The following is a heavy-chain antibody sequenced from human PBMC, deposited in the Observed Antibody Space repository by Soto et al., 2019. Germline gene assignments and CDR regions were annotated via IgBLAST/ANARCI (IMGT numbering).Heavy chain of an antibody. CDR3: TTSSSLYSYGQHDY. CDR1: GFTFTDAW. J-gene: IGHJ4*02. CDR2: IKSKTDGGTT. D-gene: IGHD5-18*01. V-gene: IGHV3-15*01. Sequence: EVQLVESGGGLVKPGGSLRLSCAASGFTFTDAWMSWVRQAPGKGLEWVGRIKSKTDGGTTDHAAPVKGRLSISKEDSKNTLYLQMTDLKSEDTAVYYCTTSSSLYSYGQHDYWGRGTLVTVS.